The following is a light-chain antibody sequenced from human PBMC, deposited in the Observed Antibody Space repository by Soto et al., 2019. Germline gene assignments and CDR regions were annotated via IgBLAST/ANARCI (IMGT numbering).Light chain of an antibody. CDR3: QQRSNWRIT. CDR2: DAS. CDR1: QSVSSY. Sequence: EIVLTQSPATLSLSPGERATLSCRASQSVSSYLAWYQRKPGQAPRLLIYDASNRATGIPARFSGSGSGTDFTLTISSLEPEDLALYYCQQRSNWRITFGQGTRLQIK. V-gene: IGKV3-11*01. J-gene: IGKJ5*01.